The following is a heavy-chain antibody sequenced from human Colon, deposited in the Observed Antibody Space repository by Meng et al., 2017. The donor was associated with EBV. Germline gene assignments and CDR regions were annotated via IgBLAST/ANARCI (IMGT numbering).Heavy chain of an antibody. Sequence: QGELQESGQGLVKPSGTLSLTCAVSCGSLRSRNWWSWVRQPPGKGLEWIGYIHHSGSAYYNPSLKSRVSISVDTSKNQFSLNLNSMTAADTAVYYCASFDHIPRRNYFDYWGQGTLVTVSS. D-gene: IGHD2-21*01. CDR2: IHHSGSA. CDR3: ASFDHIPRRNYFDY. J-gene: IGHJ4*02. CDR1: CGSLRSRNW. V-gene: IGHV4-4*02.